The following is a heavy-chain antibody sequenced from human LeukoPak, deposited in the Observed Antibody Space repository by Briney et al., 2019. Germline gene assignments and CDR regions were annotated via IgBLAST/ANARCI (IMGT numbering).Heavy chain of an antibody. CDR3: ARDAGYGYWVVDY. V-gene: IGHV3-7*01. Sequence: GGSLRLSCVASGFSFSSYWINWVRQAPGEGLERVAHMKPDGTAKYYLDSVKGRFTISRDNAKNSLYLQMNSLRAEDTGLYYCARDAGYGYWVVDYWGQGTLVTVSS. CDR1: GFSFSSYW. CDR2: MKPDGTAK. D-gene: IGHD5-18*01. J-gene: IGHJ4*02.